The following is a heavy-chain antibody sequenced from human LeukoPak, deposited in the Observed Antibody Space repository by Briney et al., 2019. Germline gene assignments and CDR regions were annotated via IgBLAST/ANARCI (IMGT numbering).Heavy chain of an antibody. CDR1: GGSISSGGYY. V-gene: IGHV4-61*08. Sequence: SETLSLTCTVSGGSISSGGYYWSWIRQHPGKGLDWIGYIYYSGSTNYNPSLKCRVTISVDTSKNQFSLKLSSVTAADTAVYYCARGGHPISSSWYYFDYWGQGTLVTVSS. J-gene: IGHJ4*02. D-gene: IGHD6-13*01. CDR2: IYYSGST. CDR3: ARGGHPISSSWYYFDY.